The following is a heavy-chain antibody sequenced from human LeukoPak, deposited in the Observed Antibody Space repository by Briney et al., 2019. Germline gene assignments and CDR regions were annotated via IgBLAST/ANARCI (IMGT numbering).Heavy chain of an antibody. V-gene: IGHV5-51*01. D-gene: IGHD3-3*01. Sequence: GESLKISCKGSGYSFTSYWIGWVRQMPGKGLEWMGIIYPGDSDTRYSPSFQGQVTISADKSISTAYLQWSSLKASDTAMYYCARQAPFYDSWSGNQDLYYFDYWGQGTLVTVSS. CDR2: IYPGDSDT. CDR3: ARQAPFYDSWSGNQDLYYFDY. J-gene: IGHJ4*02. CDR1: GYSFTSYW.